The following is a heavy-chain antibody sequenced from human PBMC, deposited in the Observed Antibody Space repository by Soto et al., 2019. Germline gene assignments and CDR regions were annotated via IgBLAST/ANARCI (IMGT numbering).Heavy chain of an antibody. CDR1: GFTFSSYA. CDR2: ISYDGSNK. Sequence: GGSLRLSCAASGFTFSSYAMHWVRQAPGKGLEWVAVISYDGSNKYYADSVKGRFTISRDNSKNTLYLQMNSLRAEDTAVYYCAREYNYDSSGIGFDSWGQGTLVTVSS. J-gene: IGHJ4*02. CDR3: AREYNYDSSGIGFDS. D-gene: IGHD3-22*01. V-gene: IGHV3-30-3*01.